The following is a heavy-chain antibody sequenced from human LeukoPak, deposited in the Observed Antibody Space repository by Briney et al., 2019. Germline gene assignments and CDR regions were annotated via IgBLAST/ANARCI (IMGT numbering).Heavy chain of an antibody. D-gene: IGHD2-2*01. Sequence: SETLSLTCAVYGGSFSGYYWSWIRQPPGKGLEWIGEINHSGSTNYSPSLKSRVTISVDRSKNQFSLKLSSVTAADTAVYYCAREGIVVVPAAFLDWGQGTLVTVSS. V-gene: IGHV4-34*01. CDR1: GGSFSGYY. J-gene: IGHJ4*02. CDR2: INHSGST. CDR3: AREGIVVVPAAFLD.